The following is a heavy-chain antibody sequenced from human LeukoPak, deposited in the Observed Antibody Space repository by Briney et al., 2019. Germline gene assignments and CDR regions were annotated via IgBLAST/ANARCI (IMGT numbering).Heavy chain of an antibody. D-gene: IGHD2-2*01. CDR1: GYSISSGYY. CDR3: ARLFRPVPGYYFDY. CDR2: IYHSGST. Sequence: SETLSLTCAVSGYSISSGYYWGWIRPPPGKGLEWIGSIYHSGSTYYNPSLKSRVTISVDTSKNQFSLKLSSVTAADTAVYYCARLFRPVPGYYFDYWGQGTLVTVSS. J-gene: IGHJ4*02. V-gene: IGHV4-38-2*01.